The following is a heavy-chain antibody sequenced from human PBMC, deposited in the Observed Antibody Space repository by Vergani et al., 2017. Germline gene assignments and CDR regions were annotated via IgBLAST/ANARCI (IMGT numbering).Heavy chain of an antibody. CDR1: GGTFSSYT. D-gene: IGHD2-2*02. CDR3: ARRAPLEYCSSTSCYTRFDP. CDR2: IIPILGIA. V-gene: IGHV1-69*02. J-gene: IGHJ5*02. Sequence: QVQLVQSGAEVKKPGSSVKVSCKASGGTFSSYTISWVRQAPGQGLEWMGRIIPILGIANYAQKFQGRVTITADKSTSTAYMELSSLRSEDTAVYYCARRAPLEYCSSTSCYTRFDPWGQGTLVTVSS.